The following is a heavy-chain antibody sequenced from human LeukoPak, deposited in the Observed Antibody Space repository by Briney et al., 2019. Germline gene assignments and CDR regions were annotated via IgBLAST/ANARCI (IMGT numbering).Heavy chain of an antibody. D-gene: IGHD5-12*01. CDR2: TSSSGSTI. CDR3: ARDSKLDIVATSTYYYYGMDV. Sequence: GGSLRLSCAASGFTFSSYEMSWVRQAPGKGLEWVSYTSSSGSTIYYADSVKGRFTISRDNAKNSLYLQMNSLRAEDTAVYYCARDSKLDIVATSTYYYYGMDVWGKGTTVTVSS. J-gene: IGHJ6*04. V-gene: IGHV3-48*03. CDR1: GFTFSSYE.